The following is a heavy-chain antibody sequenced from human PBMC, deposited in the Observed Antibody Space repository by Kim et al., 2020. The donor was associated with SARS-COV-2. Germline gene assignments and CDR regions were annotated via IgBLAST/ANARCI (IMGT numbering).Heavy chain of an antibody. D-gene: IGHD3-10*01. Sequence: GGSLRLSCAASGFTFSSYSMNWVRQAPGKGLEWVSYISSSGSTIYYADSVKGRFTISRDNAKNSLYLQMNSLRDEDTAVYYCARVGYGWGSYFAWDYYYGMDVWGQGTTVTVSS. CDR1: GFTFSSYS. J-gene: IGHJ6*02. CDR3: ARVGYGWGSYFAWDYYYGMDV. V-gene: IGHV3-48*02. CDR2: ISSSGSTI.